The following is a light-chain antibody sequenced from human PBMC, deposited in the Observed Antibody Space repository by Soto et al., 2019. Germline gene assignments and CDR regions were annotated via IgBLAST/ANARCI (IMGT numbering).Light chain of an antibody. J-gene: IGKJ1*01. CDR2: GAS. Sequence: EIVLTQSPGTLSLSPGERATLSCRASQSVSSSYLAWYQQKPGQAPRLLIYGASSRATGIPVRFSGSGSATDFPLTISRLEPEDFAVYVCQQHGSSPRTFGQGTKVEIK. V-gene: IGKV3-20*01. CDR1: QSVSSSY. CDR3: QQHGSSPRT.